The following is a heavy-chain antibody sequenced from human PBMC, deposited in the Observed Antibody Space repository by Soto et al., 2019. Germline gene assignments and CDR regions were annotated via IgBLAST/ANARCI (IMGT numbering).Heavy chain of an antibody. CDR3: SSDYRWYFDL. V-gene: IGHV3-21*01. CDR1: GFTFISYN. CDR2: ISSSRGYM. D-gene: IGHD3-16*02. Sequence: EVQLVESGGYLVKPGGSLRLSCAASGFTFISYNLNWVRQAPGKVLEWVSSISSSRGYMYYADSVKGRFTTTRDNAKNSLHPQMTSLIDEDTAGYSCSSDYRWYFDLWGSGTLVTVSS. J-gene: IGHJ2*01.